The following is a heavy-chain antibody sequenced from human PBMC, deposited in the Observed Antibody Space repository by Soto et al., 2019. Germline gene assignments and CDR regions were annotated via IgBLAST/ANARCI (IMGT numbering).Heavy chain of an antibody. D-gene: IGHD2-15*01. V-gene: IGHV3-21*01. Sequence: GSLRLSCVASGFTFRTYTMNWVRQAPGKGLEWVSGIRGFSPYTFYAESVKGRFTISRDNAKNSLYLQMNSLGVEDTAVYYCARDRGYDAHDYYYNAMDVWGQGTAVTVSS. CDR2: IRGFSPYT. CDR1: GFTFRTYT. J-gene: IGHJ6*02. CDR3: ARDRGYDAHDYYYNAMDV.